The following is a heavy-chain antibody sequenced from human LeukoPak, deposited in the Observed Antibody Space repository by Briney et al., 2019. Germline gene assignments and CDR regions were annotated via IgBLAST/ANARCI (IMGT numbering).Heavy chain of an antibody. CDR2: LYDSGDT. CDR3: ARGGGLDV. J-gene: IGHJ6*02. D-gene: IGHD3-16*01. CDR1: GLSVSTSY. Sequence: GGSLRLSCAASGLSVSTSYMSWVRQAPGKGREYVSVLYDSGDTNYAESVKGRFTISRDNAKNSLYLQMSNLRAEDTAVYFCARGGGLDVWGQGATVTVSS. V-gene: IGHV3-53*01.